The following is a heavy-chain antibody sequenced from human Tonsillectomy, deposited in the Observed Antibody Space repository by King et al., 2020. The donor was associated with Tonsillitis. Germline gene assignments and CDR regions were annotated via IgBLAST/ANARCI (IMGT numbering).Heavy chain of an antibody. CDR3: AGGGFGVAGSAAFDI. V-gene: IGHV1-69*04. D-gene: IGHD6-19*01. CDR2: IIPILGIA. J-gene: IGHJ3*02. CDR1: GGTFSSFA. Sequence: QLVQSGAEVKKPGSSVKVSCKASGGTFSSFAISWVRQAPGQGLEGMGRIIPILGIANYAQKVQGRVTITADKSTSTAYMELSSRRSDGTAVYYCAGGGFGVAGSAAFDIWGQGTMVTVSS.